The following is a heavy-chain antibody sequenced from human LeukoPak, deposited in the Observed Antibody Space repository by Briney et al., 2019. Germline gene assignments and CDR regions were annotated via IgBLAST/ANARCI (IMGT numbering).Heavy chain of an antibody. CDR2: INPNSGGT. CDR3: AREGTIGWQQLAQAFDY. V-gene: IGHV1-2*06. CDR1: GYTFTGYY. J-gene: IGHJ4*02. Sequence: AASVKVSCKASGYTFTGYYMHWVRQAPGQGLEWMGRINPNSGGTNYAQKFQGRVTMTRDTSISTAYMELSRLRSDDTAVYYCAREGTIGWQQLAQAFDYWGQGTLVTVSS. D-gene: IGHD6-13*01.